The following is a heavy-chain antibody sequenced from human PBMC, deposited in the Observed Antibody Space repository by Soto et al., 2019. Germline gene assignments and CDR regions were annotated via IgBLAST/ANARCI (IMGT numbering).Heavy chain of an antibody. CDR1: GYTFTSYD. Sequence: QVQLVQSGAEVKKPGASVKVSCKASGYTFTSYDINWVRQATGQGLEWMGWMNPNSGNTGYAQKFQGRVTMTRNTSISTAYTELSSLGSADPAVYYCARADDFYYGMDVWGQGTTDTXSS. CDR2: MNPNSGNT. CDR3: ARADDFYYGMDV. J-gene: IGHJ6*02. V-gene: IGHV1-8*01. D-gene: IGHD3-3*01.